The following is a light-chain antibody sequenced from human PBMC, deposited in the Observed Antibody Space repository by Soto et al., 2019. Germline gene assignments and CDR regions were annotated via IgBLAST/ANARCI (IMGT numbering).Light chain of an antibody. CDR2: GAS. V-gene: IGKV3-15*01. CDR1: QRVSGN. CDR3: QQYNYRPPA. Sequence: EIVRTQSPATLSVSPGERAALSCRASQRVSGNLAWYQQTPGQAPRLLIYGASTRATGIPARFSGSGFGTEFTLTISSLKSEDFAVYYCQQYNYRPPAFGQGTRLEIK. J-gene: IGKJ5*01.